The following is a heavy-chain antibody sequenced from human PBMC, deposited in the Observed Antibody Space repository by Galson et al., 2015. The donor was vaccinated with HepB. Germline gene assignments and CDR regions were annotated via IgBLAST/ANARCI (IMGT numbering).Heavy chain of an antibody. V-gene: IGHV3-23*01. D-gene: IGHD6-19*01. Sequence: SLRLSCAASGFTFRYYAMSWVRQAPGKGLEWVSAITPSGDNTYSADSVKGRFTISRDNSQNTLFLQMNSLGADDTAIYFCAKVFPEKTDGWYRQALYYFDSWGQGTRVTVSS. CDR2: ITPSGDNT. CDR3: AKVFPEKTDGWYRQALYYFDS. CDR1: GFTFRYYA. J-gene: IGHJ4*02.